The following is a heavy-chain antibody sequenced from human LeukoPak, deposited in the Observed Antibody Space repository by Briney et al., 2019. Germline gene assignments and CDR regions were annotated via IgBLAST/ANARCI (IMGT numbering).Heavy chain of an antibody. V-gene: IGHV3-23*01. J-gene: IGHJ4*02. CDR3: AKDGDGYNSHFDY. D-gene: IGHD5-24*01. CDR1: GYTFSSYA. Sequence: PGGSVRLSCEASGYTFSSYAMSWVRQAPGKGLEWVGAISGSGGSTYYADNVQGRFTISRDNSKNTLYLQMNSLRAEDRAVYYCAKDGDGYNSHFDYWGQGTLVTVSS. CDR2: ISGSGGST.